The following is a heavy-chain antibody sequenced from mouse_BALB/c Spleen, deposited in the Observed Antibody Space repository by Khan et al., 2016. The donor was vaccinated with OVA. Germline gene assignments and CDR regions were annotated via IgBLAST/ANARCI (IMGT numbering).Heavy chain of an antibody. J-gene: IGHJ2*01. CDR2: INSNGGST. CDR3: ARMARTIN. Sequence: EVELVESGGGLVQPGGSLKLSCAASGFTFSSYGMSWVRQTPDKRLELVATINSNGGSTYYPDSVKGRFTISSDNAKNTLYLQMSSLKSEETAMYYCARMARTINWGQGTTLTVSS. CDR1: GFTFSSYG. V-gene: IGHV5-6-3*01.